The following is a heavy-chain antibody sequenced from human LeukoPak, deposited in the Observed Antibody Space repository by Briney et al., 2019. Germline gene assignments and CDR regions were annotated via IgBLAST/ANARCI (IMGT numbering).Heavy chain of an antibody. Sequence: SETLSLTCTVSDGSLTSTYWSWIRQPPGKGLEYIGYIYYTGDTNYNPSLKSRVTITLDTPKNQFSLNLRSVTAADTAVYYCSRHARIPVDWGQGTLVTVSS. V-gene: IGHV4-59*08. J-gene: IGHJ4*02. CDR1: DGSLTSTY. D-gene: IGHD2-2*01. CDR3: SRHARIPVD. CDR2: IYYTGDT.